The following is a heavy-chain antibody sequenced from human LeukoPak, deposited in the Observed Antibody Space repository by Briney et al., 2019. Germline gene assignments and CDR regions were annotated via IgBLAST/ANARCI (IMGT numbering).Heavy chain of an antibody. V-gene: IGHV4-30-2*01. CDR1: GGSISSGGYY. CDR3: ARDSPRIAAAGTGFDY. Sequence: SSETLSLTCTVSGGSISSGGYYWSWVRQPPGKGLEWIGYIYHSGSTYYNPSLKSRVTISVDRSKNQFSLKLSSVTAADTAVYYCARDSPRIAAAGTGFDYWGQGTLVTVSS. CDR2: IYHSGST. J-gene: IGHJ4*02. D-gene: IGHD6-13*01.